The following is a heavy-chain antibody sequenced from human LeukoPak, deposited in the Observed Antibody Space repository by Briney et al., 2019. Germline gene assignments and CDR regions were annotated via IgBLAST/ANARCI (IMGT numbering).Heavy chain of an antibody. D-gene: IGHD3-3*01. CDR2: ISGSGGST. Sequence: GGSLRLSCATSGFTFSNAWMNWVRQAPGKGLEWVSAISGSGGSTYYADSVKGRFTISRDNSKNTLYLQMNSLRAEDTAVYYCAMSGYKGYYFDYWGQGTLVTVSS. V-gene: IGHV3-23*01. J-gene: IGHJ4*02. CDR1: GFTFSNAW. CDR3: AMSGYKGYYFDY.